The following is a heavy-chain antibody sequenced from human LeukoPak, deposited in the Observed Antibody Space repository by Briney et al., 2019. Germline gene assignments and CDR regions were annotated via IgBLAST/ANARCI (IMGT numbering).Heavy chain of an antibody. Sequence: GGSLRLSCAASGFTFSSYGMHWVRQAPGKGLEWVAVISYDGSNKYYADSVKGRFTISRDNSKNTLYLQMNSLRAEDTAVYYCASSGNYRIYYFDYWGQGTLVTVSS. CDR1: GFTFSSYG. D-gene: IGHD1-26*01. J-gene: IGHJ4*02. CDR3: ASSGNYRIYYFDY. V-gene: IGHV3-30*03. CDR2: ISYDGSNK.